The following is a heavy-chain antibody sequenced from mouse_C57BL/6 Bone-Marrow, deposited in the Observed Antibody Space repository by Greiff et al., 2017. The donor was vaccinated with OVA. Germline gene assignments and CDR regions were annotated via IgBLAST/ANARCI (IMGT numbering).Heavy chain of an antibody. V-gene: IGHV1-82*01. Sequence: QVQLQQSGPELVKPGASVKISCKASGYAFSSSWMNWVKQRPGKGLEWIGRIYPGDGDTNYNGKFKGKATLTADKSSSTAYMQLSSLTSEDSAVYFCARHEDGYDATYFDYGGQGTTLTGSS. CDR3: ARHEDGYDATYFDY. D-gene: IGHD2-2*01. CDR1: GYAFSSSW. J-gene: IGHJ2*01. CDR2: IYPGDGDT.